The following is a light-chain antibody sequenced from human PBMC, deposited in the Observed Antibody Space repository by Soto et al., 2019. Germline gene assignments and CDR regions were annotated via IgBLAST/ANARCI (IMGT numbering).Light chain of an antibody. V-gene: IGKV3-11*01. J-gene: IGKJ5*01. Sequence: EIVLTQSPATLSLSPGERATLSCRASQSVSSYLAWYQQKPGQAPRLLIYDASNRATGIPARFSGSGSGTDFTLTISSLDPEDFAVYYCQQRSRWPPLPFGQVTLLEIK. CDR2: DAS. CDR3: QQRSRWPPLP. CDR1: QSVSSY.